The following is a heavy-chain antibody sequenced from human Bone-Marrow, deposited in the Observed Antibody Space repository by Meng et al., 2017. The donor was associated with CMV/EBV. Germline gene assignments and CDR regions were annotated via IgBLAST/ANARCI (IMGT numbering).Heavy chain of an antibody. CDR2: ISYDGSNK. V-gene: IGHV3-30*03. J-gene: IGHJ4*02. CDR1: GFTFNRFW. Sequence: GGSLRLSCAASGFTFNRFWMTWVRQAPGKGLEWVAVISYDGSNKYYADSVKGRFTISRDNSKNTLYLQMNSLRAEDTAVYYCARGVATLGYWGQGTLVTVSS. D-gene: IGHD5-24*01. CDR3: ARGVATLGY.